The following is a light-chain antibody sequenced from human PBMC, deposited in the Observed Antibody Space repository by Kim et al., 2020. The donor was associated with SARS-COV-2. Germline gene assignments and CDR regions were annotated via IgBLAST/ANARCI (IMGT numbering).Light chain of an antibody. J-gene: IGKJ4*01. V-gene: IGKV3-11*01. CDR3: QQRGNWPPALT. CDR1: HNIDIN. Sequence: PGESVTLSCRASHNIDINLAWYQQTPGQPPRLLIYDAAIRAAGIPDRFSGSGSGTDFTLSIGSLAPEDFAVYYCQQRGNWPPALTFGGGTKVDIK. CDR2: DAA.